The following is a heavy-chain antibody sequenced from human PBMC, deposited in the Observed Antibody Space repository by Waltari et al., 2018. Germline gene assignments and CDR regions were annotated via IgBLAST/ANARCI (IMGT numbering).Heavy chain of an antibody. D-gene: IGHD3-9*01. Sequence: QVQLQESGPGLVKPSETLSLTCTVSGGSISSYYWSWIRQPPGKGLEWIGYIYYSGSTHYNPSLKSRVTISVDTSKNQFSLKLSSVTAADTAVYYCARGGDVLRYLDWLSPFDYWGQGTLVTVSS. CDR3: ARGGDVLRYLDWLSPFDY. CDR1: GGSISSYY. J-gene: IGHJ4*02. V-gene: IGHV4-59*01. CDR2: IYYSGST.